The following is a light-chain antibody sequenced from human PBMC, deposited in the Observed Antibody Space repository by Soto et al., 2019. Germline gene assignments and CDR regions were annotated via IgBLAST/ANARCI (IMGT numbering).Light chain of an antibody. J-gene: IGKJ2*01. Sequence: DIQMTQSPSTLSASVGDRVTITCRASQRFSTWLAWYQQKPGQAPRLLIYDASSLEGGVPSRFSGRGSGTEFTLTISGLQPDDFATYYCQQYNSSPYTFGQGTKLEIK. V-gene: IGKV1-5*01. CDR2: DAS. CDR1: QRFSTW. CDR3: QQYNSSPYT.